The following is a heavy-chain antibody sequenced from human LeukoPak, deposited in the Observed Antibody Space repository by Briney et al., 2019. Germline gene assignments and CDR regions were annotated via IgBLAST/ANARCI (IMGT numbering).Heavy chain of an antibody. D-gene: IGHD3-3*01. CDR2: IYYSRST. V-gene: IGHV4-59*12. CDR3: AREPPRPSGYYDY. J-gene: IGHJ4*02. Sequence: PSETLSLTCTVSGGSISSYYWSWLRQPRGKGLEGVGYIYYSRSTNYNPSLKSRVTISVDTSKNQFSLKLRSVTAADTAVYYCAREPPRPSGYYDYWGQGTLVTVSS. CDR1: GGSISSYY.